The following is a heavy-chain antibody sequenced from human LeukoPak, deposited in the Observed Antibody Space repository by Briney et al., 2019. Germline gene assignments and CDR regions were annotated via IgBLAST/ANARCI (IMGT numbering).Heavy chain of an antibody. Sequence: PSETLSLTCTVSGGSINSYYWSWIRQPPGKGLEWIGYIYYSGSTNYNPSLKSRVTISVDTSKNQFSLKLSSVTAADTAVYYCARGGRGPFDYWGQGTLVTVSS. V-gene: IGHV4-59*01. CDR1: GGSINSYY. CDR2: IYYSGST. D-gene: IGHD3-10*01. J-gene: IGHJ4*02. CDR3: ARGGRGPFDY.